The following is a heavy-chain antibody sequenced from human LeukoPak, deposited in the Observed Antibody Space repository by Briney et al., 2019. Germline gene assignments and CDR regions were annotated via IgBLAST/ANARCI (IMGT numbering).Heavy chain of an antibody. CDR2: IIPILGIA. D-gene: IGHD6-19*01. V-gene: IGHV1-69*04. Sequence: SVKVSCKASGGTFSSYAISWVRPATGQGLEWIGRIIPILGIANYAQKFQGRVTITAEKSTSTAYMELSRLICEDRDVYYCARSVAVKIDAFDIWGQGTMVTVFS. J-gene: IGHJ3*02. CDR1: GGTFSSYA. CDR3: ARSVAVKIDAFDI.